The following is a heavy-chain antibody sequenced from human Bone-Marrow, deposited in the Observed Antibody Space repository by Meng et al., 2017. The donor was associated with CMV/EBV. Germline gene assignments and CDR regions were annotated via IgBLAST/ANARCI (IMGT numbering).Heavy chain of an antibody. CDR2: ISWNGGSI. Sequence: GGSLRLSCTASGFTFDDYALHWVRQPPGKGLEWVSGISWNGGSIDYVDSVRGRFTISRDNSKNTLYLQMNSLRAEDTAVYYCARATDFWSGYLKFYYYGMDVWGQGTTVTVSS. V-gene: IGHV3-9*01. CDR1: GFTFDDYA. J-gene: IGHJ6*02. D-gene: IGHD3-3*01. CDR3: ARATDFWSGYLKFYYYGMDV.